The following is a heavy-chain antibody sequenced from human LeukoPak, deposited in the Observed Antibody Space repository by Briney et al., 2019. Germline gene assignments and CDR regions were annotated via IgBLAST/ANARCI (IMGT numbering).Heavy chain of an antibody. CDR3: ARDAPGLWFGDPMGY. CDR1: GGSISSGSYY. J-gene: IGHJ4*02. Sequence: PSETLSLTCTVSGGSISSGSYYWSWIRQPAGKGLEWIGRIYTSGSTNYNPSLKSRVTISVDTSKNQFSLKLSSVTAADTAVYYCARDAPGLWFGDPMGYWGQGTLVTVSS. D-gene: IGHD3-10*01. V-gene: IGHV4-61*02. CDR2: IYTSGST.